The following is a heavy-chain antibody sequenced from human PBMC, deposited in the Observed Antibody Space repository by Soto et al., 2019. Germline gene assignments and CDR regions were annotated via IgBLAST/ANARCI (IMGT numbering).Heavy chain of an antibody. CDR2: VSYSGSS. J-gene: IGHJ4*02. D-gene: IGHD4-17*01. CDR3: TRLRYGGAFDY. Sequence: SETLSLTCTVSDASLSSYFWNWIRRPPGKGLEWIGYVSYSGSSNYNPSLKNRAAVSLDTSKNQFSLKLRSVTAADTAVYYCTRLRYGGAFDYWGQGTLVTVSS. V-gene: IGHV4-59*08. CDR1: DASLSSYF.